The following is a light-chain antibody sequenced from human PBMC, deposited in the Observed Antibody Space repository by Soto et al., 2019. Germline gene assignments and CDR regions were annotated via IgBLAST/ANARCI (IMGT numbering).Light chain of an antibody. V-gene: IGKV3-20*01. CDR3: QQYGSSTGYT. CDR2: DAS. CDR1: QSVSSSY. Sequence: EIVLTQSPGTLSLSPGERATLSCRASQSVSSSYLAWYQQKPGQAPRLLIYDASSRATGISDRFSGSGSGTDFTLTIRRLEPEDFAVYYCQQYGSSTGYTFGQGTKLEIK. J-gene: IGKJ2*01.